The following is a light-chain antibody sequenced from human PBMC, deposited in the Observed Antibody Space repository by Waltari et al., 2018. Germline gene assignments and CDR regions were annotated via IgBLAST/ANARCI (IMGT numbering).Light chain of an antibody. Sequence: QSALTQPASVSGSPGQSITISCTGTSRDVGCYNYISWYQQHPGKAPKLLIYDDSTRPSGVSNRFSGSKSGNTASLTISGLQAEDDADYYCSSYTSSSTLVFGGGTKLTVL. CDR3: SSYTSSSTLV. J-gene: IGLJ2*01. CDR1: SRDVGCYNY. V-gene: IGLV2-14*03. CDR2: DDS.